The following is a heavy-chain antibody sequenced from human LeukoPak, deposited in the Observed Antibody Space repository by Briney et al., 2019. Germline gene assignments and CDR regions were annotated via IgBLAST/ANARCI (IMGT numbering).Heavy chain of an antibody. CDR1: GGSVSSGSYY. J-gene: IGHJ6*02. V-gene: IGHV4-61*02. CDR3: ASERGYSGYGKSSYYYYGMDV. Sequence: SETLSLTCTVSGGSVSSGSYYWTWIRQPAGKGLEWIGRIYTSGSTNCNPSLKSRVTMSVDTSKNQFSLKLSSVTAADTAVYYCASERGYSGYGKSSYYYYGMDVWGQGTTVTVSS. CDR2: IYTSGST. D-gene: IGHD5-12*01.